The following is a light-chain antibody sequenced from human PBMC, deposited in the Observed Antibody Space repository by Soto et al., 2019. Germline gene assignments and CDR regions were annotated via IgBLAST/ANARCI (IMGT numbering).Light chain of an antibody. Sequence: IPVTQSPSSLSASVGDRVTITCRASQRITTYLNWYQQKPGEAPKLLISTSGTLQRGVPSRFTGSGSGTDFTLTITGLQRADFATYFCQQTYNTPYTFGQGTKLEIK. J-gene: IGKJ2*01. CDR3: QQTYNTPYT. CDR1: QRITTY. V-gene: IGKV1-39*01. CDR2: TSG.